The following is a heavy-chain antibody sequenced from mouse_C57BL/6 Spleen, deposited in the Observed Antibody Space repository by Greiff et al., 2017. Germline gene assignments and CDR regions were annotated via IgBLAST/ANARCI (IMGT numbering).Heavy chain of an antibody. D-gene: IGHD1-1*01. Sequence: QVQLQQPGAELVRPGSSVKLSCKASGYTFTSYWMHWVKQRPGQGLEWIGNINPSNGGTNYNEKFKSKATLTVDKSSSTAYMQLSSLTSEDSAVYYCARSMITTVVGYWGQGTTLTVSS. V-gene: IGHV1-53*01. CDR2: INPSNGGT. J-gene: IGHJ2*01. CDR3: ARSMITTVVGY. CDR1: GYTFTSYW.